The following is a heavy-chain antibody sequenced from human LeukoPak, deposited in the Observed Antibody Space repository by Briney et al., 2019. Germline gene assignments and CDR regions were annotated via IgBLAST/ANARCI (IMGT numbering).Heavy chain of an antibody. D-gene: IGHD3-10*01. Sequence: AASVKVSCKASGGTFSRYSINWVRQAPGQGLEWMGGIIPIFGTTNYAQKFQGRVTITAEESTSTSYMELRSLRSEDTAVYYCARDADGSGSYSDYWGQGTLVTVSS. CDR3: ARDADGSGSYSDY. CDR2: IIPIFGTT. J-gene: IGHJ4*02. CDR1: GGTFSRYS. V-gene: IGHV1-69*01.